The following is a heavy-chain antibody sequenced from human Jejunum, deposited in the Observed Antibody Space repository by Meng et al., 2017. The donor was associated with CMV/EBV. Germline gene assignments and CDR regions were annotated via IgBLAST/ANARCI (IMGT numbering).Heavy chain of an antibody. CDR2: IYYSGST. D-gene: IGHD6-19*01. J-gene: IGHJ4*02. CDR3: ARVSSGWDYFDY. V-gene: IGHV4-31*03. Sequence: HLHESGPGLVQPSQTLSLTCIVSGGSVGSGGYYWTWIRQHPGKGLEWFGHIYYSGSTFYNPSLKRRVIISIGTSKNQFSLNLRSVTAADTAVYYCARVSSGWDYFDYWGQGTLVTVSS. CDR1: GGSVGSGGYY.